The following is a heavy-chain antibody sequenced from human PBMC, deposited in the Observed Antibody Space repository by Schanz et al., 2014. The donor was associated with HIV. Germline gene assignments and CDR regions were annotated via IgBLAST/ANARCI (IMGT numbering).Heavy chain of an antibody. CDR3: XXXEFPYSSSSDYYYGMDV. J-gene: IGHJ6*02. CDR2: IWFDGSNK. CDR1: GFTFSSYG. V-gene: IGHV3-33*01. Sequence: QVQLVESGGGVVQPGRSLRLSCAASGFTFSSYGMHWVRQAPGKGLEWVAVIWFDGSNKYYADSVKGRFTISRDNSKKTXXXXXNSLRAXXXXXXXXXXXEFPYSSSSDYYYGMDVWGQGTTVTVSS. D-gene: IGHD6-6*01.